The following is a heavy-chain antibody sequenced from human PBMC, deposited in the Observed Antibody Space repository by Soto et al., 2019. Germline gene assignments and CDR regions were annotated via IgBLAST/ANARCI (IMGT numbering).Heavy chain of an antibody. D-gene: IGHD3-22*01. J-gene: IGHJ4*02. CDR2: ISWNSGSI. V-gene: IGHV3-9*01. CDR1: GFTFDDYA. Sequence: EVQLVESGGGLVQPGRSLRLSCAASGFTFDDYAMHWVRQAPGKGLEWVSGISWNSGSIGYADSVKGRFTISRDNAKNSLYLQMNSLRAEDTALYYCAKVTNRYYYDSSGPFDYWGQGTLVTVSS. CDR3: AKVTNRYYYDSSGPFDY.